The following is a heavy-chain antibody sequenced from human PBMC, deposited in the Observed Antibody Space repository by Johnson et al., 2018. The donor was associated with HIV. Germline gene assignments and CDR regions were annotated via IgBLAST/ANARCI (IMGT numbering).Heavy chain of an antibody. CDR1: GFTFSSYA. D-gene: IGHD1-7*01. CDR3: ARYEGNYVAFDI. J-gene: IGHJ3*02. Sequence: QVQLVESGGGVVQPGMSLRLSCAASGFTFSSYAMHWVRQAPGKGLEWVALISYDGTNKYYADSVKGRFTISRDNSKNTLYLQMNSLRPEDTAVYYCARYEGNYVAFDIWGQGTMVTVSS. V-gene: IGHV3-30-3*01. CDR2: ISYDGTNK.